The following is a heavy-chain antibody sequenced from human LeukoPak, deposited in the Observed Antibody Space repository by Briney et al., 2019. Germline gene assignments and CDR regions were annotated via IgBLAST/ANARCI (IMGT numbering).Heavy chain of an antibody. CDR1: GFTFDDYG. CDR3: AKLTGYYDSSGFPAFDY. J-gene: IGHJ4*02. Sequence: GGSLRLSCAASGFTFDDYGMSWVRQAPGKGLEWVSAISGSGGSTYYADSVKGRFTISRDNSKNTLYLQMNSLRAEDTAVYYCAKLTGYYDSSGFPAFDYWGQGTLVTVSS. D-gene: IGHD3-22*01. V-gene: IGHV3-23*01. CDR2: ISGSGGST.